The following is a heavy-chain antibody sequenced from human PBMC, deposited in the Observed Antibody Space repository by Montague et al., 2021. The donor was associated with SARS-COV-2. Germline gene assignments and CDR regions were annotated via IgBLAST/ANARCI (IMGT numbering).Heavy chain of an antibody. D-gene: IGHD3-10*01. CDR2: MYYSGST. J-gene: IGHJ5*02. CDR3: ARDRLVDRARRTGAWIGP. V-gene: IGHV4-39*07. Sequence: SETLSLTCTVSGGSISSYHHYWGWIRQPPGKELEWIGAMYYSGSTWLNPSLKSRVTISVDTSKNQLSLNLRSVTAADTAVYYCARDRLVDRARRTGAWIGPWGQGTLVTVSA. CDR1: GGSISSYHHY.